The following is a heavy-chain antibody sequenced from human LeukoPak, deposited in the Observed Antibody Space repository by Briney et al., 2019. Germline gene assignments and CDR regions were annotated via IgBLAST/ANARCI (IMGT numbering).Heavy chain of an antibody. Sequence: GGSLRLSCAASGFTFSSYGMHWVRQAPGKGLQLVAVIWYDGSNKYYADSVKGRFTISRDNSKNTLYLQMNSLRAEDTAVYYCAKGLIPGDYVHYYYMDVWGKGTTVTVSS. V-gene: IGHV3-33*06. CDR3: AKGLIPGDYVHYYYMDV. CDR2: IWYDGSNK. J-gene: IGHJ6*03. CDR1: GFTFSSYG. D-gene: IGHD4-17*01.